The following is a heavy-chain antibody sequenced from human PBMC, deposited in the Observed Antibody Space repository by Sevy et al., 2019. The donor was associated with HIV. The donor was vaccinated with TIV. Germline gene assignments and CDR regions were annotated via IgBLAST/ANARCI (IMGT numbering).Heavy chain of an antibody. CDR3: ARYYAYYYYMDV. CDR2: IYYSGST. CDR1: GGSISGYY. V-gene: IGHV4-59*01. D-gene: IGHD3-10*01. J-gene: IGHJ6*03. Sequence: SETLSLTCTVSGGSISGYYWSWIRQPPGKGLEWIGYIYYSGSTNYNPSLKSRVTISVDTSKNQFSLKLSSVTAADTAVYYCARYYAYYYYMDVWGKGTTVTVSS.